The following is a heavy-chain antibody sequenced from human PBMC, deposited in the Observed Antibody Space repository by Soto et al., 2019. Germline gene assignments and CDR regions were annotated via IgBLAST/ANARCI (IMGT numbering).Heavy chain of an antibody. D-gene: IGHD4-17*01. J-gene: IGHJ4*02. V-gene: IGHV3-64*01. CDR2: ISSNGGST. Sequence: PGGSLRLSCAASGFTFSSYAMHWVRQAPGKGLEYVSAISSNGGSTYYANPVKGRFTISRDNSKNTLYLQMGSLRAEDMAVYYCARGQNPSSTVFWGQETLVTLFS. CDR3: ARGQNPSSTVF. CDR1: GFTFSSYA.